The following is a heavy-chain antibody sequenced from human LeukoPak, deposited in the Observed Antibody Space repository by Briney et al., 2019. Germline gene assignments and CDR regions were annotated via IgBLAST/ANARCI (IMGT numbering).Heavy chain of an antibody. V-gene: IGHV3-64*02. Sequence: GGSLRLSCAASGFTFSGYSMHWVRQAPGKGLEYVSAIISHGGNTYYADSVKGRFTISRGNSKNTLYLQMDSLRPEDMAVYYCARITMGATVANFYYYYMDVWGKGTTVTVSS. J-gene: IGHJ6*03. CDR2: IISHGGNT. CDR3: ARITMGATVANFYYYYMDV. D-gene: IGHD3-3*01. CDR1: GFTFSGYS.